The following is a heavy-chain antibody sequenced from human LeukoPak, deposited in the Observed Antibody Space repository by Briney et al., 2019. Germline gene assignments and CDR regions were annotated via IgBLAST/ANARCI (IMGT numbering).Heavy chain of an antibody. V-gene: IGHV4-59*12. CDR1: GGSISSYY. Sequence: SETLSLTCTVSGGSISSYYWSWIRQPPGKGLEWIGYIYYSGGTNYNPSLKSRVTISVETSKNHFSLKLSSVTAADTAVYYCAREPSITMVRGVIDYWGQGTLVTVSS. D-gene: IGHD3-10*01. J-gene: IGHJ4*02. CDR2: IYYSGGT. CDR3: AREPSITMVRGVIDY.